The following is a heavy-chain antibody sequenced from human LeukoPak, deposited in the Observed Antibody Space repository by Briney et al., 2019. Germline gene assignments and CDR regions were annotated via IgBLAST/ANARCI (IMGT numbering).Heavy chain of an antibody. CDR3: AGNLLAAPGIYAFDI. Sequence: GASVKVSCKASGYTFTGYYMHWVRQAPGQGLEWMGWINPNSGGTNYAQKFQGRVTMTRDTSISTAYMELSRLISDDTAVYYCAGNLLAAPGIYAFDIWGQGTMVTVSS. CDR2: INPNSGGT. D-gene: IGHD6-13*01. J-gene: IGHJ3*02. V-gene: IGHV1-2*02. CDR1: GYTFTGYY.